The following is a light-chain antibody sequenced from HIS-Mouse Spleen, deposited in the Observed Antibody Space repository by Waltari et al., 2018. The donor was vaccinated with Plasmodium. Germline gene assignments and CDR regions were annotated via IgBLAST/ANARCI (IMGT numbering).Light chain of an antibody. CDR3: CSYAGSRMV. Sequence: QSALTQPASVSGSPGQSIPISCTGTSRDVGRYNLVSWYQQHPGKAPKLMIYEGSKRPSGVSNRFSGSKSGNTASLTISGLQAEDEADYYCCSYAGSRMVFGGGTKLTVL. J-gene: IGLJ2*01. V-gene: IGLV2-23*01. CDR2: EGS. CDR1: SRDVGRYNL.